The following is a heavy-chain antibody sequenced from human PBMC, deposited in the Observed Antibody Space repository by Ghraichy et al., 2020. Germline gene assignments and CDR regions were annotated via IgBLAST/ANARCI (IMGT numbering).Heavy chain of an antibody. CDR1: GYNFNIYG. D-gene: IGHD3-10*01. V-gene: IGHV1-18*01. Sequence: ASVKVSCKASGYNFNIYGITWVRQAPGQGLEWMGWISAYNGNTDFAEKYQGRVTMTTDTSTSTAYLELRSLRSDDTAVYYCARRERDDNNYYFVDYWGQGTLVTVSS. CDR3: ARRERDDNNYYFVDY. CDR2: ISAYNGNT. J-gene: IGHJ4*02.